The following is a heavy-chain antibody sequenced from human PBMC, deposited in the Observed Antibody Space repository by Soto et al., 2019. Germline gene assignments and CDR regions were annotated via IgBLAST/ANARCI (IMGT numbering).Heavy chain of an antibody. D-gene: IGHD2-15*01. CDR3: VRDMPVVVPTTPAGFLDL. J-gene: IGHJ2*01. CDR2: ISGDGSTT. CDR1: GFTFSNYW. Sequence: EVQLVESGGGLVQPGGSLRLSCAASGFTFSNYWMFWVRQAPGKGLVWVSRISGDGSTTMYAESVEGRFTISRDNAKNNLILQMNGLRDEDTAVYYCVRDMPVVVPTTPAGFLDLWGRGTLVTVSS. V-gene: IGHV3-74*03.